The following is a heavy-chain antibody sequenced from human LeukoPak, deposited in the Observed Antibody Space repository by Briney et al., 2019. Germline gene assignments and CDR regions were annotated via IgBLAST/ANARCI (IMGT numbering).Heavy chain of an antibody. CDR1: GYTFTSYY. V-gene: IGHV1-69*13. Sequence: GASVKVSCKASGYTFTSYYMHWVRQAPGQGLEWMGGIIPIFGTANYAQKFQGRVTITADESTSTAYMELSSLRSEDTAVYYCASSRGWHCSSTSCQFDYWGQGTLVTVSS. D-gene: IGHD2-2*01. CDR2: IIPIFGTA. J-gene: IGHJ4*02. CDR3: ASSRGWHCSSTSCQFDY.